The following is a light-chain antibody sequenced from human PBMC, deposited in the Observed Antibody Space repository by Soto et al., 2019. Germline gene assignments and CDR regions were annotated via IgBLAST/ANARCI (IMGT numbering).Light chain of an antibody. Sequence: QSALTQPPSVSGSPGQSVTISCTGTSSDVGSYNRLSWYQQPPGTAPKLIMYEVNTRPSGVPDRFSGSKSGSTASLTISGLQAEDEADYYCQSYDSRLSGSVFGTGTKVTVL. J-gene: IGLJ1*01. CDR3: QSYDSRLSGSV. V-gene: IGLV2-18*02. CDR2: EVN. CDR1: SSDVGSYNR.